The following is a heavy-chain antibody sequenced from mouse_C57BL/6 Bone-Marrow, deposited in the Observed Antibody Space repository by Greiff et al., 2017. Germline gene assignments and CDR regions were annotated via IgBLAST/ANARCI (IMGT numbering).Heavy chain of an antibody. D-gene: IGHD1-1*01. V-gene: IGHV1-80*01. CDR1: GYAFSSYW. CDR2: IYPGDGDT. Sequence: QVHVKQSGAELVKPGASVKISCKASGYAFSSYWMNWVKQRPGKGLEWIGQIYPGDGDTNYNGKFKGKATLTADKSSSTAYMQLSSLTSEDSAVYFCARSLLLRNFDVWGTGTTVTVSS. CDR3: ARSLLLRNFDV. J-gene: IGHJ1*03.